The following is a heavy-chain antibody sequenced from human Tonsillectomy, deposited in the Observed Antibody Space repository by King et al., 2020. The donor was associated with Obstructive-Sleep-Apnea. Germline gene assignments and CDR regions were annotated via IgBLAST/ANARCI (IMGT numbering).Heavy chain of an antibody. J-gene: IGHJ4*02. Sequence: VQLVESGGDLVKPGGSLRLSCAASGFTFSNAWMNWVRQAPGKGLEWVGRIKSKADGGTTDYAAPVKGRFSILRDDSKNTLHLQMNSLKTEDTAMYYCTTDNWNDLTLYYWGQGTLVTVSS. V-gene: IGHV3-15*01. CDR2: IKSKADGGTT. D-gene: IGHD1-20*01. CDR3: TTDNWNDLTLYY. CDR1: GFTFSNAW.